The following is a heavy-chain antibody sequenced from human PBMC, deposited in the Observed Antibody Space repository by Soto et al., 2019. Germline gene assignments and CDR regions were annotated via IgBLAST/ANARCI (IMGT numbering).Heavy chain of an antibody. Sequence: GGSLRLSCAASGFTFSSYSMNWVRQAPGKGLEWVSYISSSSSTIYYADSVKGRFTISRDNAKNSLYLQMNSLRAEDTAVYYCARDLGSGWYKTFDYWGQGTLVTVSS. V-gene: IGHV3-48*01. CDR2: ISSSSSTI. D-gene: IGHD6-19*01. CDR1: GFTFSSYS. CDR3: ARDLGSGWYKTFDY. J-gene: IGHJ4*02.